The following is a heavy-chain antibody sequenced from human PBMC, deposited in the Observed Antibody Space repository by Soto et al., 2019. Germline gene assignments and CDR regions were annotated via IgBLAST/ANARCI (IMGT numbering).Heavy chain of an antibody. V-gene: IGHV1-18*01. D-gene: IGHD3-16*01. CDR2: ISAYNGNT. CDR3: ASVRGPWVTTLGRVFDY. Sequence: QVQLVQSGAEVKKPGASVKVSCKASGYTITSYGISWVRQAPGQGLEWMGWISAYNGNTNYAQKLQGRVTMTTDTSTSTAYMELWSLRSDVTAVYYCASVRGPWVTTLGRVFDYWGHETLVTVSS. J-gene: IGHJ4*01. CDR1: GYTITSYG.